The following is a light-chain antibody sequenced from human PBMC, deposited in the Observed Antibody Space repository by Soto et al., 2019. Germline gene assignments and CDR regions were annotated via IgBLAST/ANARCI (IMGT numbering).Light chain of an antibody. J-gene: IGLJ1*01. CDR3: SSYTTTNTYV. CDR2: EVS. CDR1: SSDVGGYNY. V-gene: IGLV2-14*01. Sequence: QSALTXPASVSGSPGQSITISCTGTSSDVGGYNYVSWYQQHPGKAPKLMIYEVSNRPSGVSNRFSGSKSGNTASLTISGLQAEDEADYYCSSYTTTNTYVFGTGTKVTVL.